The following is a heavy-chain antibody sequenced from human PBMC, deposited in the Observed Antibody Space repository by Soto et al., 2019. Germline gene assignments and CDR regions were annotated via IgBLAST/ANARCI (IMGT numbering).Heavy chain of an antibody. J-gene: IGHJ4*02. CDR1: GFTFSSYA. D-gene: IGHD5-18*01. V-gene: IGHV3-23*01. Sequence: EVQLLESGGGLVQPGGSLRLSCAASGFTFSSYAMSWVRQAPGQGLEWVSAISGSGGSTYYADSVKGRFTISRDNSKNTLYLQMNSLRAGDTAVYCCAKDDPGYSYTYWGQGTLVTVSS. CDR2: ISGSGGST. CDR3: AKDDPGYSYTY.